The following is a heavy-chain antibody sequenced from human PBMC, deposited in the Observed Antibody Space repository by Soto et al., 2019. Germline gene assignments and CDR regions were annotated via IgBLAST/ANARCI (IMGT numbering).Heavy chain of an antibody. CDR3: ARETTDHLSYFDY. Sequence: QVQFVQSGAAEKKPGASVKVSCKASGYTFTNYAIHWVRQAPGQSLEWMGWINAGYGNTKYSEKFQDRVTITRDTSASTAYMELSSLRSEDTAVYYCARETTDHLSYFDYWGQGTLVTVSS. D-gene: IGHD4-4*01. CDR1: GYTFTNYA. V-gene: IGHV1-3*05. J-gene: IGHJ4*02. CDR2: INAGYGNT.